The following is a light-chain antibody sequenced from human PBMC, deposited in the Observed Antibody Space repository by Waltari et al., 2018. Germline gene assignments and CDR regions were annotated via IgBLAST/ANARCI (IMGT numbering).Light chain of an antibody. CDR1: QSVSRA. CDR2: GAS. Sequence: EIVLTQSPGTLSLSPGERVTLSCRASQSVSRALAWYQQKPGQAPRLLLYGASTRATGIPDRFSGSGSGTDFSLTISRLEPEAFAVYYCQHYVRLPVTFGQGTKVEIK. J-gene: IGKJ1*01. V-gene: IGKV3-20*01. CDR3: QHYVRLPVT.